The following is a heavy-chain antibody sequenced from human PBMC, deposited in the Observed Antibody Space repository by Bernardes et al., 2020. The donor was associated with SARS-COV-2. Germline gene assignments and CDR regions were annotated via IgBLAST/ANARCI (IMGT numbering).Heavy chain of an antibody. Sequence: GGSLRLSCAASGFTFSSYEMNWVRQAPGKGLEWVSYISSSGSTIYYADSVKGRFTISRDNAKNSLYLQMNSLRAEDTAVYYCAREGHIVVVTATPFYYYYGMDVWGQGTTVTVSS. V-gene: IGHV3-48*03. D-gene: IGHD2-21*02. CDR3: AREGHIVVVTATPFYYYYGMDV. CDR1: GFTFSSYE. CDR2: ISSSGSTI. J-gene: IGHJ6*02.